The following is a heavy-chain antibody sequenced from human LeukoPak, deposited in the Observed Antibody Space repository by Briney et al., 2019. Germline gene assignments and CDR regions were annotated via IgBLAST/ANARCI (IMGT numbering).Heavy chain of an antibody. CDR2: ISAYNGNT. CDR1: GYTFTSYG. V-gene: IGHV1-18*01. CDR3: ARWGDCSSTSCYPDY. Sequence: ASVKVSCKASGYTFTSYGISWVRQAPGQGLEWMGWISAYNGNTNYAQKLQGRVTMTTDTSTSTAYMELRSLRSDDTAVYYCARWGDCSSTSCYPDYWGQGTLVTVSS. J-gene: IGHJ4*02. D-gene: IGHD2-2*01.